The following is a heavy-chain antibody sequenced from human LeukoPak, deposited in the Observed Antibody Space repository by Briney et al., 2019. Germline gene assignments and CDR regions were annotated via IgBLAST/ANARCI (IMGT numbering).Heavy chain of an antibody. CDR3: ARLIAAAGMVGWFDP. CDR2: IYAGDSDT. Sequence: GEPLQISCQGPGYSFIRYWIGWVRPVTGKGREWMGIIYAGDSDTRYTPAFPRLVPTSAATSLRSAYLQWPSLKASYTAMYYCARLIAAAGMVGWFDPCGQGTLVSVSS. D-gene: IGHD6-13*01. J-gene: IGHJ5*02. V-gene: IGHV5-51*01. CDR1: GYSFIRYW.